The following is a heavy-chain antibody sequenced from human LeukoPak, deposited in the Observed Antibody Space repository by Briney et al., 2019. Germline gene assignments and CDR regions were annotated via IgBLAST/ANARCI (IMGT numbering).Heavy chain of an antibody. CDR3: ARGRGYYYGSGSPDYYGMDV. V-gene: IGHV4-34*01. Sequence: SETLSLTCAVYGGSFSGYYWSWIRQPPGKGLEWIGEINHSGSTNYNPSLKSRVTISVDTSKNQFSLKLSSVTAADTAVYYCARGRGYYYGSGSPDYYGMDVWGQGTTVTVSS. J-gene: IGHJ6*02. D-gene: IGHD3-10*01. CDR2: INHSGST. CDR1: GGSFSGYY.